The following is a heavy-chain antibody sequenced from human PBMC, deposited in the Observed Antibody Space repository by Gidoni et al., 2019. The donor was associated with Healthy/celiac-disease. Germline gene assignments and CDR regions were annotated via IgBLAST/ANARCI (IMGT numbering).Heavy chain of an antibody. CDR2: IKQNGSEK. D-gene: IGHD3-16*01. J-gene: IGHJ3*02. CDR3: AREGDPADAFDI. V-gene: IGHV3-7*01. Sequence: EVQLVECGGGLVQPGGSLRLSCAASGFTFSSYWMSWVRHAPGRGLEWVANIKQNGSEKYYVDSGKCRFTISRDNAKNSLYLQMNSLGAEDTAVYYCAREGDPADAFDIWGQGTMVTVSS. CDR1: GFTFSSYW.